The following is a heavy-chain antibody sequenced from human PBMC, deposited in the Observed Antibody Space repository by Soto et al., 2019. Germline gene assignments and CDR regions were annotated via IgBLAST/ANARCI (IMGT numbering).Heavy chain of an antibody. Sequence: QVQLVQSGAEVKKPGASVKVSCKASGYTFTSYDINWVRQATGQGLEWMGWMNPNSGNTGYAQKFQARVTMTRNTSISTAYMEPSSLRSEDTAVYYCARERAAAGSNWFDPWGQGTLVTVSS. V-gene: IGHV1-8*01. CDR2: MNPNSGNT. J-gene: IGHJ5*02. CDR1: GYTFTSYD. D-gene: IGHD6-13*01. CDR3: ARERAAAGSNWFDP.